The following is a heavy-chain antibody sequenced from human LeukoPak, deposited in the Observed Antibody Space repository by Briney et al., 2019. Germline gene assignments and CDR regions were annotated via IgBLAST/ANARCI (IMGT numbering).Heavy chain of an antibody. J-gene: IGHJ6*03. CDR3: ASSSIAVASASAYYYYYMDV. CDR1: SGSISSYY. D-gene: IGHD6-19*01. Sequence: SETLSLTCTVSSGSISSYYWSWIRQPPGKGLEWIGYIYYSGSTNYNPSLKSRVAISLDTSKNQFSLKLSSVTAADTAVYYCASSSIAVASASAYYYYYMDVWGKGTTVTVS. CDR2: IYYSGST. V-gene: IGHV4-59*01.